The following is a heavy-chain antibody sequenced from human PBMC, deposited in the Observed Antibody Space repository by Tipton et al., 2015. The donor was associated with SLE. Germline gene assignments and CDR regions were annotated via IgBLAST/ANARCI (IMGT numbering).Heavy chain of an antibody. CDR3: ARMTTVITHDAFDI. V-gene: IGHV4-4*07. D-gene: IGHD4-23*01. CDR2: IFSGVSA. CDR1: GDSISLYY. Sequence: TLSLTCTVSGDSISLYYWSWIRQPAGKGLEWIGRIFSGVSANYNPSLKSRVTMSVDTSKDQLSLKLSSVTAADTAVYYCARMTTVITHDAFDIWGQGTMVTVSS. J-gene: IGHJ3*02.